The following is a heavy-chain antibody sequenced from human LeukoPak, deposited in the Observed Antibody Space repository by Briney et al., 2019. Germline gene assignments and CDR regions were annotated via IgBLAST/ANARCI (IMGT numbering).Heavy chain of an antibody. Sequence: GGSLRLSCAPSGFPFSTHLMRWVRQAPGKGLEWVGNINQDGSDIYYVDSVKGRFTISRDNAKNSLSLQMNSLRADDTAVYYCARNPAKVFPAVYWGQGTLVTVSS. CDR3: ARNPAKVFPAVY. D-gene: IGHD2-2*01. CDR1: GFPFSTHL. J-gene: IGHJ4*02. V-gene: IGHV3-7*01. CDR2: INQDGSDI.